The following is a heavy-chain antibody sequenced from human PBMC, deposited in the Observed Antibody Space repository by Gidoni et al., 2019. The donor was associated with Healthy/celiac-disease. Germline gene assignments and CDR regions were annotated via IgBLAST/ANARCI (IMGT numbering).Heavy chain of an antibody. V-gene: IGHV3-33*01. CDR1: GFTFSSYG. J-gene: IGHJ5*02. D-gene: IGHD6-19*01. Sequence: QVQLVESGGGVVQPGRSLRLSCAASGFTFSSYGMHWVRQAPGKGLERVAVIWYDGSNKYYADSVKGRFTISRDNSKNTLYLQMNSLRAEDTAVYYCASGGSGWYSGWFDPWGQGTLVTVSS. CDR2: IWYDGSNK. CDR3: ASGGSGWYSGWFDP.